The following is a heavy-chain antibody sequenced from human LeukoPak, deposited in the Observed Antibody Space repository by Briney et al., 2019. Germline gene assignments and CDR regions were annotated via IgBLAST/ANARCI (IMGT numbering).Heavy chain of an antibody. CDR1: GFTFSSSW. V-gene: IGHV3-7*01. D-gene: IGHD2-15*01. Sequence: PGGSLRLSGAASGFTFSSSWMTWVRQAPGKGLEWVASINQDGGEIHYVDSVKGRFTISRDNAKNSLYLQMNSLRAEDTAVYYCARKLYYMDVWGKGTTVTVSS. CDR2: INQDGGEI. J-gene: IGHJ6*03. CDR3: ARKLYYMDV.